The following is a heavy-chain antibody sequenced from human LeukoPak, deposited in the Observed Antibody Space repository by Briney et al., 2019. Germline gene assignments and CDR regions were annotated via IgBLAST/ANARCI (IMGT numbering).Heavy chain of an antibody. CDR3: ARGSSGWYALFDY. CDR2: IYYSGST. V-gene: IGHV4-34*09. CDR1: GGSFSGYY. D-gene: IGHD6-19*01. J-gene: IGHJ4*02. Sequence: SETLSLTCAVYGGSFSGYYWGWIRQPPGKGLEWIGYIYYSGSTNYNPSLKSRVTILVDTSKNQFSLKLTSVTAADTAVYYCARGSSGWYALFDYWGQGTLVTVSS.